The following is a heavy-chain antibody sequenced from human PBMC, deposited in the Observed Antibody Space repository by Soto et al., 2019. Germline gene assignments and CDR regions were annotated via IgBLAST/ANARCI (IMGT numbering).Heavy chain of an antibody. CDR2: INAHSGGT. D-gene: IGHD2-2*01. V-gene: IGHV1-2*02. Sequence: ASVKVSCKASGFSFTGYYIHWLRQAPGQGLEWMGWINAHSGGTEYAQKFQGRVTLTRDTSIATAYLTLTSLTSDDTALYYCARDWGTGFYQLDSWGQGTLVTVSS. CDR1: GFSFTGYY. J-gene: IGHJ4*02. CDR3: ARDWGTGFYQLDS.